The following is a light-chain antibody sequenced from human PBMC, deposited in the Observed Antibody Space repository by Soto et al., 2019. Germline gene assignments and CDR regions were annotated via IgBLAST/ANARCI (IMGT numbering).Light chain of an antibody. V-gene: IGKV3-11*01. CDR2: DAS. J-gene: IGKJ5*01. CDR3: QQRNVWPPIT. CDR1: QSVRTS. Sequence: EVVLTQSPATLPLSPGERATLSCGASQSVRTSLAWYQHKPGQAPRLVIYDASLRANGVPARFGGSGSGTDFTLTINSLEPEDFAVYYCQQRNVWPPITFGQGTRLEIK.